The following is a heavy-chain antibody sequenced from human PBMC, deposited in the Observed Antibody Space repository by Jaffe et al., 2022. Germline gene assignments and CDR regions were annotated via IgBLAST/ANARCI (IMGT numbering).Heavy chain of an antibody. CDR3: ARRPTVTTRGFDY. V-gene: IGHV4-38-2*01. CDR1: GYSISSGYY. J-gene: IGHJ4*02. Sequence: QVQLQESGPGLVKPSETLSLTCAVSGYSISSGYYWGWIRQPPGKGLEWIGSIYHSGSTYYNPSLKSRVTISVDTSKNQFSLKLSSVTAADTAVYYCARRPTVTTRGFDYWGQGTLVTVSS. CDR2: IYHSGST. D-gene: IGHD4-17*01.